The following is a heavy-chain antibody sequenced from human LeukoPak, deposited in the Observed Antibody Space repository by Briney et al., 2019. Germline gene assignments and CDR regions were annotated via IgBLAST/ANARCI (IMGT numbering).Heavy chain of an antibody. V-gene: IGHV1-24*01. CDR3: ATGRVGTTVTAAYYYYYMDV. Sequence: GASVKVSCKVSGYTLTELSMHWVRQAPGKGLEWMGGFDPEDGETIYAQKFQGRVTMTEDTSTDTAYMELSSLRSEDTVVYYCATGRVGTTVTAAYYYYYMDVWGKGTTVTVSS. D-gene: IGHD4-17*01. CDR2: FDPEDGET. J-gene: IGHJ6*03. CDR1: GYTLTELS.